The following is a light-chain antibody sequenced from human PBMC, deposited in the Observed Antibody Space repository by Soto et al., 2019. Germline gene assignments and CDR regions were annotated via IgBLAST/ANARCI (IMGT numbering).Light chain of an antibody. CDR1: QSVSSY. J-gene: IGKJ5*01. Sequence: EIVLTQSPATLSLSPGERATPSCRASQSVSSYLAWYQQKPGQAPRLLIYDASNRATGIPARFSGSGSGTDFTLTISSLEPEDFAVYYCQQRITFGQGTRLEIK. CDR3: QQRIT. CDR2: DAS. V-gene: IGKV3-11*01.